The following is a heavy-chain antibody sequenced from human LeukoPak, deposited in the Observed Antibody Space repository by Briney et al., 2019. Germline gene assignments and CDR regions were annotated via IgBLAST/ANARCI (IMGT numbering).Heavy chain of an antibody. CDR3: ARDGAMIREVHYGMDV. V-gene: IGHV4-30-4*01. D-gene: IGHD3-10*01. Sequence: SETLSLTCTVSGGSISRDDYYWSWIRQPPGKGLEWIGYISYSGSTYYNPSLKSRVTISIDTSKNQFSLKLSSVTAADTALYYCARDGAMIREVHYGMDVWGQGTTVTVSS. CDR2: ISYSGST. CDR1: GGSISRDDYY. J-gene: IGHJ6*02.